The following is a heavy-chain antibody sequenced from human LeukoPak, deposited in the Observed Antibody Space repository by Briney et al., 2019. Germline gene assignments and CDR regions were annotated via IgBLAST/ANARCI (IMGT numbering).Heavy chain of an antibody. CDR3: AKDSLAGGYYSWDYYYYMDV. J-gene: IGHJ6*03. CDR1: GFTFSSYS. CDR2: ISSSSSYI. D-gene: IGHD3-22*01. V-gene: IGHV3-21*04. Sequence: PGGSLRLSCAASGFTFSSYSMNWVRQAPGKGLEWVSSISSSSSYIYYADSVKGRFTISRDNAKNSLYLQMNSLRAEDTAVYYCAKDSLAGGYYSWDYYYYMDVWGKGTTVTVSS.